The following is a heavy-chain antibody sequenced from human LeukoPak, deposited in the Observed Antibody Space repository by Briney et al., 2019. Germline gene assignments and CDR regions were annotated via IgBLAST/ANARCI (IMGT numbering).Heavy chain of an antibody. D-gene: IGHD5-18*01. Sequence: PSETLSLTCTVSGGSISSYYWSWIRQPPGKGLEWIGYIYYSGSTNYNPSLKSRVTISVDTSKNQFSLKLSSVTAADTAVYYCARVRSGYSYGYGYYYMDVWGKGTTVTVSS. CDR1: GGSISSYY. CDR3: ARVRSGYSYGYGYYYMDV. CDR2: IYYSGST. V-gene: IGHV4-59*01. J-gene: IGHJ6*03.